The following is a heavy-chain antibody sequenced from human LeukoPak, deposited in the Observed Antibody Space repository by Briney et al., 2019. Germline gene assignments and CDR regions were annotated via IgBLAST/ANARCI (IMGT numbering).Heavy chain of an antibody. V-gene: IGHV3-21*01. CDR2: ISSSSSYI. D-gene: IGHD3-9*01. CDR1: GFTFSTTA. CDR3: ARGVVRYFDY. J-gene: IGHJ4*02. Sequence: GGSLRLSCAASGFTFSTTAMSWVRQAPGKGLEWVSSISSSSSYIYYADSVKGRFTISRDNAKNSLYLQMNSLRAEDTAVYYCARGVVRYFDYWGQGALVTVSS.